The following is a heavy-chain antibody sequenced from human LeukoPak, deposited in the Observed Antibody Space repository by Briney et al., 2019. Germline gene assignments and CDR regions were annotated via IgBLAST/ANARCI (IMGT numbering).Heavy chain of an antibody. D-gene: IGHD3-9*01. CDR1: GGSISSSSYY. CDR3: ARLRAIREGYYDILTGYVYWYFDL. V-gene: IGHV4-39*01. Sequence: SETLSLTCTVSGGSISSSSYYWGWIRQPPGKGLEWIGSIYYSGSTYYNPSLKSRVTISVDTSRNQFSLKLSSVTAADTAVYYCARLRAIREGYYDILTGYVYWYFDLWGRGTLVTVSS. J-gene: IGHJ2*01. CDR2: IYYSGST.